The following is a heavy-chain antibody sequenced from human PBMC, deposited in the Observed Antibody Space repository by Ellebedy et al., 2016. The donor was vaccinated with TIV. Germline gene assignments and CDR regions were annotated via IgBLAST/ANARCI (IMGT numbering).Heavy chain of an antibody. D-gene: IGHD3-10*01. CDR3: ARGLGYYYGSAGDAFDI. V-gene: IGHV1-69*13. CDR1: GGTFSSYA. CDR2: IIPIFGTA. J-gene: IGHJ3*02. Sequence: SVKVSXKASGGTFSSYAISWVRQAPGQGLEWMGGIIPIFGTANYAQKFQGRVTITADESTSTAYMELSSLRSEDTAVYYCARGLGYYYGSAGDAFDIWGQGTMVTVSS.